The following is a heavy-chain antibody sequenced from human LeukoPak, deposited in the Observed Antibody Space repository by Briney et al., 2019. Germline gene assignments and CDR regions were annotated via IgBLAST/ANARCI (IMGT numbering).Heavy chain of an antibody. D-gene: IGHD2-15*01. CDR1: GFTFDDYG. V-gene: IGHV3-20*04. Sequence: PGGSLRLSCAASGFTFDDYGMSWVRQAPGKGLEWVSGINWNGGSTGYADSVKGRFTISRDNAKNSLYLQMNSLRAEDTAVYYCARGQPAYCSGGSCSVAFDIWGQGTMVTVSS. CDR2: INWNGGST. CDR3: ARGQPAYCSGGSCSVAFDI. J-gene: IGHJ3*02.